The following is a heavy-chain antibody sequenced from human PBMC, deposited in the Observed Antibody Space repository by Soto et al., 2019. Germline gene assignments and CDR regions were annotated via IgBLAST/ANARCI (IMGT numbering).Heavy chain of an antibody. CDR3: ARGHTARGWFDP. V-gene: IGHV4-34*01. D-gene: IGHD5-18*01. CDR2: INHSGST. J-gene: IGHJ5*02. CDR1: GGSFSGYY. Sequence: QVQLQQWGAGLLKPSETLSLTCAVYGGSFSGYYWSWIRQPPGKGLEWIGEINHSGSTNYNPSLKSRVTISVDTSKNQFSLKLSSVTAADTAVYYCARGHTARGWFDPWGQGTLVTVSS.